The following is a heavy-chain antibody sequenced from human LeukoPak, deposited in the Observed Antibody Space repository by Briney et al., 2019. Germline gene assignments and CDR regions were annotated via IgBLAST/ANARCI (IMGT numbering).Heavy chain of an antibody. J-gene: IGHJ6*02. Sequence: PGGSLRLSCVASGFTFSTDWMSWVRQAPGKGLEWVANIKHDGREKYYVESVKGRFTISRDNAKNSLYLQMNSLRAEDTAVYYCARDHLLDTAMVLEYVYYYGMDVWGQGTTVTVSS. D-gene: IGHD5-18*01. CDR3: ARDHLLDTAMVLEYVYYYGMDV. CDR2: IKHDGREK. CDR1: GFTFSTDW. V-gene: IGHV3-7*01.